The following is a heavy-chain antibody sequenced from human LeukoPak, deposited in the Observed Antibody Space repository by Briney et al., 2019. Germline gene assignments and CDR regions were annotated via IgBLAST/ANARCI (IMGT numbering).Heavy chain of an antibody. D-gene: IGHD3-22*01. CDR2: IYYSGST. V-gene: IGHV4-31*03. Sequence: PSQTLSLTCTVSGGSISSGGYYWSWIRQHPGKGLEWIGYIYYSGSTYYNPSLKSRVTTSVDTSKNQFSLKLSSVTAADTAVYYCARGQAPYYYDSSGYVDYWGQGTLVTVSS. J-gene: IGHJ4*02. CDR1: GGSISSGGYY. CDR3: ARGQAPYYYDSSGYVDY.